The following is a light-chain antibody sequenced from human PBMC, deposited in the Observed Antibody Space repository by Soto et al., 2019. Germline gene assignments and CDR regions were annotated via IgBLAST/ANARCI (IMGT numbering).Light chain of an antibody. CDR3: PVYGFLPVS. J-gene: IGKJ2*03. V-gene: IGKV1-39*01. CDR2: EAS. Sequence: DIQITKSPTSLSASVGVRVTITCRASQSISSYLNCYQQRPGEAPKVLIYEASNLERGVPSRFSGSGSGTELPLTLCRFQADDFVSYWCPVYGFLPVSFG. CDR1: QSISSY.